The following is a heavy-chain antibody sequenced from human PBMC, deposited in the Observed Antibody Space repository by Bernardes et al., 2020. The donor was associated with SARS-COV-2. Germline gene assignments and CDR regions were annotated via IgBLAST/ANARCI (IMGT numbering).Heavy chain of an antibody. CDR1: GGSIRSYY. Sequence: SETLSLTCTVSGGSIRSYYWSWIRQPPGQGLEWIGYIYYSGSTNYNPSLKSRVTISVDTSKNQFSLKLSSVTAADTAVYYCARGPGSSSLYYYYYYGMDVWGQGTTVTVSS. CDR3: ARGPGSSSLYYYYYYGMDV. V-gene: IGHV4-59*01. CDR2: IYYSGST. D-gene: IGHD3-10*01. J-gene: IGHJ6*02.